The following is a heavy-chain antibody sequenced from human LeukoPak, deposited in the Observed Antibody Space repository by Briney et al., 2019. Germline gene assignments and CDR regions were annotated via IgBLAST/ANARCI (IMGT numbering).Heavy chain of an antibody. V-gene: IGHV3-23*01. CDR2: ISGSGGST. J-gene: IGHJ4*02. CDR1: GFTFSSYA. Sequence: GGSLRLSCAASGFTFSSYAMSWVRQAPGKGLEWVSAISGSGGSTYYADSVKGRFTISRDNAKNSLYLQMNSLRAEDTAVYYCARAHNWKYGSFDFWGQGTLVTVSS. D-gene: IGHD1-7*01. CDR3: ARAHNWKYGSFDF.